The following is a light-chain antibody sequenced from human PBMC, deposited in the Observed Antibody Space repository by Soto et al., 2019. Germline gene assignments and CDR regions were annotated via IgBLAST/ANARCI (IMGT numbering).Light chain of an antibody. J-gene: IGLJ1*01. CDR2: GNN. V-gene: IGLV1-40*01. CDR1: SSNIGAGYD. CDR3: QSYASSLIANFV. Sequence: QSVLTQPPSVSGAPGQRVTISCTGSSSNIGAGYDVHWYQQLPGKAPKLLIYGNNNRPSGVPDRFSGSKSGTSASLAITGLLADDEADYYCQSYASSLIANFVFGTGTKLTVL.